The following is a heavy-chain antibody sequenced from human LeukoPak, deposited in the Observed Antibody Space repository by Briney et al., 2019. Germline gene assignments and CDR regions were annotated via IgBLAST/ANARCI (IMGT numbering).Heavy chain of an antibody. D-gene: IGHD2-15*01. J-gene: IGHJ4*02. CDR1: GFDFFDSD. CDR3: VREVVALPNFDF. V-gene: IGHV3-20*04. CDR2: VNWNGDRT. Sequence: GGSLRLSCATSGFDFFDSDMAWVRQAPGKGLEWVPGVNWNGDRTTYADSVKGRFAISRDNGKNSLYLLMNSLGADDTAIYYCVREVVALPNFDFWGQGTLVTVSS.